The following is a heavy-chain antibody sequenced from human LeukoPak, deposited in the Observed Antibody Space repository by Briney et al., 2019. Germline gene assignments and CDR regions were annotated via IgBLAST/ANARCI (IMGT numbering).Heavy chain of an antibody. CDR1: GFTFVDYG. CDR2: INYNGAIT. D-gene: IGHD3-3*02. J-gene: IGHJ4*02. CDR3: ARDRLGPSFSVSHFDL. Sequence: GRSLRLSCATSGFTFVDYGLSWVRRAPGKGLEWLCAINYNGAITDYADSVKGRFTISRDNAKNSLYLRMDSLRAEDTALYYCARDRLGPSFSVSHFDLWGQGTLVTVSS. V-gene: IGHV3-20*04.